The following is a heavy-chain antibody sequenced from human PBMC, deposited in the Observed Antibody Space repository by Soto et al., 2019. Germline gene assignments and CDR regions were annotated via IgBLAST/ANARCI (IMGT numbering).Heavy chain of an antibody. Sequence: ASVKVSCKASGYTFIRHAVHWVRQAPGQRLEWMGWINTDNGNTKYSQKFQARVTITRDTSASTAFMELSSLSSEDTAVYYCARDQILCSSTGCYTFDYWGQGTLVTVSS. CDR1: GYTFIRHA. V-gene: IGHV1-3*04. CDR2: INTDNGNT. D-gene: IGHD2-2*02. J-gene: IGHJ4*02. CDR3: ARDQILCSSTGCYTFDY.